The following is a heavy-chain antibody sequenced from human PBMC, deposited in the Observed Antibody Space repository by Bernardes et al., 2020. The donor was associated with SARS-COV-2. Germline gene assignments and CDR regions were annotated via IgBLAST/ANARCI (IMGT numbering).Heavy chain of an antibody. D-gene: IGHD1-26*01. CDR3: ASGHGRSRVLN. Sequence: GGSLRLSCAASGITFSSYYMSWVRQAPGKGLEWVSVIYNGGSTYYAASVKGRFTISRDNSKNTLSLQMDSLRAEDTAVYYCASGHGRSRVLNWCQGTLVTV. J-gene: IGHJ4*02. V-gene: IGHV3-66*01. CDR2: IYNGGST. CDR1: GITFSSYY.